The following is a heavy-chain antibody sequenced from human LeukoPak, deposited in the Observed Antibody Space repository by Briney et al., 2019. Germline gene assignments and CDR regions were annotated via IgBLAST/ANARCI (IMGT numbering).Heavy chain of an antibody. Sequence: PSETLSLTCTVSGASITNYYWNWIRQPPGKGLEWIGYFYYSGSDNYNPSLKSRITISVDMSKNQFSLKLSSVTAADTAVYYCVRGYCSGATCYHFDYWGQGTLVTVSS. CDR2: FYYSGSD. D-gene: IGHD2-15*01. CDR1: GASITNYY. J-gene: IGHJ4*02. CDR3: VRGYCSGATCYHFDY. V-gene: IGHV4-59*01.